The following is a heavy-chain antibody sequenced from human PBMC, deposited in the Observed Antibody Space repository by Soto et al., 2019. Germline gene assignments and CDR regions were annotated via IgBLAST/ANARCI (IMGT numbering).Heavy chain of an antibody. D-gene: IGHD6-19*01. CDR2: ISGSGGST. CDR3: AKPRYSSGWYSSFYYGMDV. V-gene: IGHV3-23*01. J-gene: IGHJ6*02. CDR1: GFTFSSYA. Sequence: GGSLRLSCAASGFTFSSYAMSWVRQAPGKGLEWVSAISGSGGSTYYADSVKGRFTISRDNSKNTLYLQMNSLRAEDTAVYYCAKPRYSSGWYSSFYYGMDVWGQGTTVTVSS.